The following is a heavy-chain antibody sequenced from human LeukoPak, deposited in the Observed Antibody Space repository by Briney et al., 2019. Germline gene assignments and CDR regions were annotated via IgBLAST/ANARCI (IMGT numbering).Heavy chain of an antibody. CDR2: ISTTSLNT. CDR1: GFTFSSYA. D-gene: IGHD3-22*01. Sequence: GGSLRLSCAASGFTFSSYAMNWVRQAPGKGLQWVSVISTTSLNTYHADSVKGRFTISRDNAKNSLYLQMNSLRAEDTAVYYCARDLYDSGAYSSPIDYWGQGTLVTVSS. CDR3: ARDLYDSGAYSSPIDY. J-gene: IGHJ4*02. V-gene: IGHV3-21*01.